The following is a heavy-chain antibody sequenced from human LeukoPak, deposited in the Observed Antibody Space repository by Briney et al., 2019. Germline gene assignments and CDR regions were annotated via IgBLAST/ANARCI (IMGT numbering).Heavy chain of an antibody. CDR3: ARTWIQRSYYYYGMDV. V-gene: IGHV4-59*01. CDR1: GGSISSYY. D-gene: IGHD5-18*01. J-gene: IGHJ6*02. Sequence: SETLSFTCTVSGGSISSYYWSWIRQPPGKGLEWIGYIYYSGSTNYNPSLKSRVTISVDTSKNQFSLKLSSVTAADTAVYYCARTWIQRSYYYYGMDVWGQGTTVTVSS. CDR2: IYYSGST.